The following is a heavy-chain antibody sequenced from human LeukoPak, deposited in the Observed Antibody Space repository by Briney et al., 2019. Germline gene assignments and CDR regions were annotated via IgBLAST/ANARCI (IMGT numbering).Heavy chain of an antibody. Sequence: GSLKLSCAASGFTFSGSAMHWVRQASGKGLEWVGRIRGKANSYATAYAASVKGRFTISRDDSKNTAYLQMNSLKTEDTAVYYCTRGTTGPLSYWGQGTLVTVSS. CDR3: TRGTTGPLSY. CDR1: GFTFSGSA. CDR2: IRGKANSYAT. V-gene: IGHV3-73*01. D-gene: IGHD1-7*01. J-gene: IGHJ4*02.